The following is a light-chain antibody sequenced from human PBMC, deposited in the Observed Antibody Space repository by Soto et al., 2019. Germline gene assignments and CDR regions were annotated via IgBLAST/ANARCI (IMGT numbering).Light chain of an antibody. CDR1: QDISNY. CDR3: QKYNSALT. CDR2: TAS. J-gene: IGKJ5*01. V-gene: IGKV1-27*01. Sequence: DIHMTQSPSSLSASVGDRITITCRASQDISNYLAWYQQKPGKLPQLLIYTASTLQSGVPSRFSGSGSGTHFTLTISSLQPEDVATYYCQKYNSALTFGQGTRLEIK.